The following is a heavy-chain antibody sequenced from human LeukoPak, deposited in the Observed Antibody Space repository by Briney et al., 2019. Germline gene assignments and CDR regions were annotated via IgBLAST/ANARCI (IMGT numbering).Heavy chain of an antibody. D-gene: IGHD2-2*01. CDR1: GFTFSSFD. CDR2: ISTSSRYI. Sequence: GGPLRLSCAASGFTFSSFDMNWVRQAPGKGLEWVSSISTSSRYIYHRDSVKGRFTISRDDAKNSLYLQMNSLRVEDTAVYYCARADCSGSTCYLRRSWFDPWGQGTLVTVSS. V-gene: IGHV3-21*01. J-gene: IGHJ5*02. CDR3: ARADCSGSTCYLRRSWFDP.